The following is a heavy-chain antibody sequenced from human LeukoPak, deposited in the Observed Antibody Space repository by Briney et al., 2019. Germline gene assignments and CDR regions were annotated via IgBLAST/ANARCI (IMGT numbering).Heavy chain of an antibody. CDR2: IYHSGST. CDR3: ARHARPSGGLHAFDI. D-gene: IGHD3-10*01. Sequence: SETLSLTCAVSGYSISSGYYWGWIRQPPGKGLEWMGSIYHSGSTYYNPSLKSRVTISVDTSKNQFSLKLSSVTAADTAVYYCARHARPSGGLHAFDIWGQGTMVTVSS. J-gene: IGHJ3*02. V-gene: IGHV4-38-2*01. CDR1: GYSISSGYY.